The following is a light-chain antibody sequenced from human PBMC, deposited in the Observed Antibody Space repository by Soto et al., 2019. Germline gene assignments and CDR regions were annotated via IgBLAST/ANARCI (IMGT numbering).Light chain of an antibody. V-gene: IGKV1-8*01. CDR1: QGISSY. CDR2: AAS. Sequence: IRMTQYPSSLSSSTGDRVTITCRASQGISSYLAWYQQKPGKAPKLLIYAASTLQSGVPSRFSGSGSGTDFTLTISCLQSEDFATYDCQQYYSYTGTFGQGTKVDIK. CDR3: QQYYSYTGT. J-gene: IGKJ1*01.